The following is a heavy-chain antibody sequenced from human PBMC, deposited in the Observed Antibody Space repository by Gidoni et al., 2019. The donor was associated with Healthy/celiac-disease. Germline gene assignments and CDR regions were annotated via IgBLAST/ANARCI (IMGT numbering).Heavy chain of an antibody. V-gene: IGHV4-38-2*02. J-gene: IGHJ3*02. CDR1: GYSISSGYY. D-gene: IGHD1-26*01. CDR2: IYHSGST. Sequence: QVQLQESGPGLVKPSETLSLTCAVSGYSISSGYYWGWIRQPPGKGLEWIGSIYHSGSTYYNPSLKSRVTISVDTSKDQFSLKLSSVTAADTAVYYCARDFIGVGATTNHAFDIWGQGTMVTVSS. CDR3: ARDFIGVGATTNHAFDI.